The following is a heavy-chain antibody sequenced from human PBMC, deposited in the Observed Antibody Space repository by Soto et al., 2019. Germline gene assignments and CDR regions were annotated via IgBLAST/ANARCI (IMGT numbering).Heavy chain of an antibody. CDR1: GGSISSSSYY. CDR2: IYYSGST. D-gene: IGHD3-3*01. Sequence: SETLSLTCTVSGGSISSSSYYWGWIRQPPGKGLEWIGSIYYSGSTYYNPSLKSRVTISVDTSKNQFSLKLGSVTAADTAVYYCARHVGVGFLFHGGNPGWFDPWGQGTLVTVSS. V-gene: IGHV4-39*01. J-gene: IGHJ5*02. CDR3: ARHVGVGFLFHGGNPGWFDP.